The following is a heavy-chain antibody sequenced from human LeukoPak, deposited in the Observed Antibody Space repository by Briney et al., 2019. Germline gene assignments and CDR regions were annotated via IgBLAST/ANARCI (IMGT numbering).Heavy chain of an antibody. V-gene: IGHV1-69*06. Sequence: SVKVSSKASGGTFTIYAISWVRQAPGQGLEWMGGIIPIFGTANYAQKFQGRVTITADKSTSTAYMELSSLRSEDTAVYYCARGRGWPRYYFDYWGQGTLVTVSS. J-gene: IGHJ4*02. CDR3: ARGRGWPRYYFDY. CDR2: IIPIFGTA. D-gene: IGHD6-19*01. CDR1: GGTFTIYA.